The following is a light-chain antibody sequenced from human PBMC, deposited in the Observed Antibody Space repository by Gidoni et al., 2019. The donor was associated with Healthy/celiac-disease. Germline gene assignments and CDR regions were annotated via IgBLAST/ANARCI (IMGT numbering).Light chain of an antibody. CDR3: QSYDSSLSGSV. J-gene: IGLJ3*02. V-gene: IGLV1-40*01. CDR2: GNS. CDR1: SSNIGAGYD. Sequence: QSLLTQPPSMSVAPRPMVTISCTGSSSNIGAGYDVHWYQQLPGTAPKLLIYGNSNRPSGVPDRFSGSKSGTSASLAITGLQAEDEADYYCQSYDSSLSGSVFGGGTKLTVL.